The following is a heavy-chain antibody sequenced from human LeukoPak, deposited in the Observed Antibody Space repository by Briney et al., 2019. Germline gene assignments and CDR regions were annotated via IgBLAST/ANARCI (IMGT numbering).Heavy chain of an antibody. Sequence: SETLSLTRTVSGGSISSSSYYWGWIRQPPGKGLEWIGSIYYSGSTYYNPSLKSRVTISVDTSKNQFSLKLSSVTAADTAVYYCARGWSTTSRNWFDPWGQGTLVTVSS. CDR3: ARGWSTTSRNWFDP. CDR2: IYYSGST. D-gene: IGHD1/OR15-1a*01. J-gene: IGHJ5*02. V-gene: IGHV4-39*07. CDR1: GGSISSSSYY.